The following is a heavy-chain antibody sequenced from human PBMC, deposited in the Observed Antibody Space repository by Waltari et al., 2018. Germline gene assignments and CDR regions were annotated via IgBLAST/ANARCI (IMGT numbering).Heavy chain of an antibody. J-gene: IGHJ3*01. D-gene: IGHD1-26*01. Sequence: QVHLVQSGAEMKKPGSSVKVSCKASGGTFGSYSVAWVRQAAGQGLEWLGGISPIFGRPQYAQNFQGRVTLTADASTTTVYLEMSGLRSADTAIYFCARRNLGFAFDVWGQGTLVIVSS. CDR1: GGTFGSYS. CDR2: ISPIFGRP. CDR3: ARRNLGFAFDV. V-gene: IGHV1-69*12.